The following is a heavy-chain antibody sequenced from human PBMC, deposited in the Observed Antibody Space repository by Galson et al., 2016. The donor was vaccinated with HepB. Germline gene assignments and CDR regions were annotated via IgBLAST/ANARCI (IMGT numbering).Heavy chain of an antibody. CDR2: IYYSGST. J-gene: IGHJ6*02. CDR3: ARSSDVFYHYGIDV. Sequence: SETLSLTCTVSGGSIRNYYWNWIRQPPGKGLEWIGYIYYSGSTNYNPSLKSRVTMSVDTSKNQFSLRLSSGTAADTAVYYCARSSDVFYHYGIDVWGQGTTVTVSS. CDR1: GGSIRNYY. D-gene: IGHD6-25*01. V-gene: IGHV4-59*12.